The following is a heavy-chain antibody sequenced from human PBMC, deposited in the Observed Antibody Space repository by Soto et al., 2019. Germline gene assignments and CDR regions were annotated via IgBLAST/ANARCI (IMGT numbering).Heavy chain of an antibody. V-gene: IGHV1-8*01. J-gene: IGHJ4*02. D-gene: IGHD6-6*01. CDR1: GYTFTSYD. Sequence: ASVKVSCKASGYTFTSYDINWVRQATGQGLEWMGWMNPNSGNTGYAQKFQGRVTMTRNTSISTAYMELSSLRSKDTAVYYCARDYSSSLLFDYWGQGTLVTVSS. CDR2: MNPNSGNT. CDR3: ARDYSSSLLFDY.